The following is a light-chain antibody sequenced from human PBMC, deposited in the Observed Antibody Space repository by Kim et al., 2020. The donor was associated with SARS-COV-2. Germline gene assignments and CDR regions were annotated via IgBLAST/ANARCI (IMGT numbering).Light chain of an antibody. Sequence: AAVGDRVTIACRASQSITSYLNWYLQQPGKAPKLLIYATSSLQSGVPSRFSGSGSGTDFTLTISSLQPEDFATYYCQQNSTSPPTFGQGTKVDIK. CDR1: QSITSY. CDR3: QQNSTSPPT. J-gene: IGKJ1*01. CDR2: ATS. V-gene: IGKV1-39*01.